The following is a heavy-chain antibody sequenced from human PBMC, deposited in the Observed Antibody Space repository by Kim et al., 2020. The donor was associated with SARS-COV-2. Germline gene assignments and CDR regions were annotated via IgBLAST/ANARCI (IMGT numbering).Heavy chain of an antibody. V-gene: IGHV4-59*08. J-gene: IGHJ2*01. CDR1: GGSISSYY. Sequence: SETLSLTCTVSGGSISSYYWIWIRQPPGKGLEWIGYIYYSGSTNYNPSLKSRVTISVDTSKNQFSLKLSSVTAADTAVYYCARLRRSDWYFDLWGRGTLVTVSS. D-gene: IGHD1-26*01. CDR3: ARLRRSDWYFDL. CDR2: IYYSGST.